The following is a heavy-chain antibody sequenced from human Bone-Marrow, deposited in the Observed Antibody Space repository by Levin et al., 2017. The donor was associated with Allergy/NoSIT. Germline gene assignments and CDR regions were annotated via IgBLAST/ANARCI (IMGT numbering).Heavy chain of an antibody. CDR1: GFPFSRDW. Sequence: GESLKISCAASGFPFSRDWMHWVRQAPGKGLVWVSCIYGDGSSPTYADSVKGRFTISRDNAKNTLYLERSSLRAEDTAVYYGARDGSVTDYWYFDLWGRGALVTVSS. J-gene: IGHJ2*01. D-gene: IGHD1-14*01. CDR3: ARDGSVTDYWYFDL. CDR2: IYGDGSSP. V-gene: IGHV3-74*01.